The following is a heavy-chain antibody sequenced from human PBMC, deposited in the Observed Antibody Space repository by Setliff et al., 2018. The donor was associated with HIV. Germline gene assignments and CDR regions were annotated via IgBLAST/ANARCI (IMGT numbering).Heavy chain of an antibody. Sequence: PGGSLRLSCAASGFNFDDYAMHWGRQVPGKGPEWVSGITWNSGTIAYADSVKGRFTISRDNAKNSVYLQMNSLRAEDTAMYYCVRPVREPVDWGRGTLVTVSS. J-gene: IGHJ4*02. CDR3: VRPVREPVD. CDR2: ITWNSGTI. V-gene: IGHV3-9*01. D-gene: IGHD6-19*01. CDR1: GFNFDDYA.